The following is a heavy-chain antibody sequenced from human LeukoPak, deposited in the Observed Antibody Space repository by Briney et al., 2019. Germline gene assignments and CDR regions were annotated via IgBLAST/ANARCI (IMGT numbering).Heavy chain of an antibody. CDR1: GGSINTYY. CDR3: ARSGGYSGYDVDY. CDR2: ISYSGST. D-gene: IGHD5-12*01. J-gene: IGHJ4*02. V-gene: IGHV4-59*01. Sequence: SETLSLTCTVSGGSINTYYWHWIRQPPGKGLEWIGYISYSGSTDYNPSLKSRVTTSIDKSKNQFSLKLSSVTAADTAVYYCARSGGYSGYDVDYWGQGTLVTVSS.